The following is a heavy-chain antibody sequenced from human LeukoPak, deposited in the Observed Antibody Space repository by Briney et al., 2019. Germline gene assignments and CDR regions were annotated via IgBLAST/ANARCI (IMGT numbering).Heavy chain of an antibody. V-gene: IGHV1-69*05. CDR1: GGTFSSSA. J-gene: IGHJ5*02. Sequence: SVKVSCKASGGTFSSSAISWVRQAPGQGLEWMGGIIPIFGTANYAQKFQGRVTIITDESTSTAYMELSSLRSEDTAVYYCARARSPSSGYLLRDHNWFDPWGQGTLVTVSS. CDR2: IIPIFGTA. D-gene: IGHD3-22*01. CDR3: ARARSPSSGYLLRDHNWFDP.